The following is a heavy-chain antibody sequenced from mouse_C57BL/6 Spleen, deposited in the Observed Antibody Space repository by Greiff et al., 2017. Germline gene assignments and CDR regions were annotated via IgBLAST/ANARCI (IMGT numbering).Heavy chain of an antibody. J-gene: IGHJ2*01. CDR3: TRRKLPDY. CDR2: IDPETGGT. CDR1: GYTFTDYE. D-gene: IGHD2-1*01. V-gene: IGHV1-15*01. Sequence: QVQLQQSGAELVRPGASVTLSCKASGYTFTDYEMHWVKQTPVHGLEWIGAIDPETGGTAYNQKFKGKAILTADNSSSTAYMELRSLTSEDSAVYYCTRRKLPDYWGQGTTLTVSS.